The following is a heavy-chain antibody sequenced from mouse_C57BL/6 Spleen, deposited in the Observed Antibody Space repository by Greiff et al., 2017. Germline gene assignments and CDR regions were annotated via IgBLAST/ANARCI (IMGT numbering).Heavy chain of an antibody. CDR3: ARVPPTGPLYAMDY. CDR2: IRNKANGYTT. Sequence: EVQLQESGGGLVQPGGSLSLSCAASGFTFTDYYMSWVRQPPGQALEWLGFIRNKANGYTTEYSAYVKGRFTISRDNSQSILYLQMNALRAEDSATYYCARVPPTGPLYAMDYWGQGTSVTVSS. V-gene: IGHV7-3*01. D-gene: IGHD4-1*02. J-gene: IGHJ4*01. CDR1: GFTFTDYY.